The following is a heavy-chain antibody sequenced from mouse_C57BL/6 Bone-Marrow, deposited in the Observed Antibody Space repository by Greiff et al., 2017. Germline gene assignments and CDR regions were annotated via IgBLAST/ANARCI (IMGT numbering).Heavy chain of an antibody. CDR1: GFNIKDYY. CDR3: TLAYYSNPFAY. V-gene: IGHV14-1*01. Sequence: EVQLQQSGAELVRPGASVKLSCTASGFNIKDYYMHWVKQRPEQGLEWIGRIDPEDGDTEYEPKVQGKATMTADTSSNTAYLQLSSLTSEDTAVYYCTLAYYSNPFAYGGQGTLVTVSA. CDR2: IDPEDGDT. D-gene: IGHD2-5*01. J-gene: IGHJ3*01.